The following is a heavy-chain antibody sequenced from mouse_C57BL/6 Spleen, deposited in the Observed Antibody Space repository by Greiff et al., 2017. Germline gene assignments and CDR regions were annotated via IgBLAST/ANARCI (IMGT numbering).Heavy chain of an antibody. CDR2: INYDGSST. V-gene: IGHV5-16*01. J-gene: IGHJ3*01. D-gene: IGHD3-2*02. CDR3: ARADSSGFAWFAY. CDR1: GFTFSDYY. Sequence: DVKLVESEGGLVQPGSSMKLSCTASGFTFSDYYMAWVRQVPEKGLEWVANINYDGSSTYYLDSLKSRFIISRDNAKNILYLQMSSLKSEDTATYYCARADSSGFAWFAYWGQGTLVTVSA.